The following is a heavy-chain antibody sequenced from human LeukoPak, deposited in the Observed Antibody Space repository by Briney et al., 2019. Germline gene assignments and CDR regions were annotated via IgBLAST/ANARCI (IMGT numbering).Heavy chain of an antibody. CDR1: GFPFPTYN. Sequence: GGSLRLSCASSGFPFPTYNMIWVRQAPGKGLECISYISGGSDNIWYADSVKGRFTVSRDNAKDSLYLQMSSLRAEDTAVYFCARLRGSPMYPDYWGQGTLVTVSS. J-gene: IGHJ4*02. D-gene: IGHD5-12*01. CDR2: ISGGSDNI. V-gene: IGHV3-48*01. CDR3: ARLRGSPMYPDY.